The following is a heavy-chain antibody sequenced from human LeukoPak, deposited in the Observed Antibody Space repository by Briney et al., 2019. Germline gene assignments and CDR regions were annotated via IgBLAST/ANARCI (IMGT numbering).Heavy chain of an antibody. CDR1: GFTFSSYN. V-gene: IGHV3-21*01. J-gene: IGHJ4*02. CDR2: ISSSGSYT. CDR3: ARDVYIAARSGQSDY. D-gene: IGHD6-6*01. Sequence: GGSLRLSCAASGFTFSSYNMNWVRQAPGKGPEWVSCISSSGSYTYYADSVKGRFTISRDNAKNSLNQQMNSLRAEDTAVYYCARDVYIAARSGQSDYWGQGTLVTVSS.